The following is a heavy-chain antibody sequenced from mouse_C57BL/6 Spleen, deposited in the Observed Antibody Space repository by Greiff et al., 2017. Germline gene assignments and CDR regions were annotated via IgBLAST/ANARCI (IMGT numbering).Heavy chain of an antibody. Sequence: VQLQQPGAELVKPGASVKMSCTASGYTFTSYWIPWVKQRPGHGLEWIGDIYPGSGSTNYNEKFKSKATLTVDTSSSTAYMQLSSLTSEDSAVYYCARRWLRDYAMDYWGQGTSVTVSS. CDR3: ARRWLRDYAMDY. D-gene: IGHD2-2*01. CDR2: IYPGSGST. CDR1: GYTFTSYW. V-gene: IGHV1-55*01. J-gene: IGHJ4*01.